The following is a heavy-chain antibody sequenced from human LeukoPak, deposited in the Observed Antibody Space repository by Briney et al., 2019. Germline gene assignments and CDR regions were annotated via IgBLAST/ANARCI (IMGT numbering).Heavy chain of an antibody. D-gene: IGHD3-10*01. Sequence: GGSLRLSCAASGFTFSDYYMSWIRQAPGKGLEWASHTSSDTDYTNYAASVKGRFTISRDNAKNSLYLQMDSLTADDTAVYYCAREFFGGGAIRGVIEAFDYWGQGTPVTVSS. V-gene: IGHV3-11*05. CDR2: TSSDTDYT. CDR1: GFTFSDYY. CDR3: AREFFGGGAIRGVIEAFDY. J-gene: IGHJ4*02.